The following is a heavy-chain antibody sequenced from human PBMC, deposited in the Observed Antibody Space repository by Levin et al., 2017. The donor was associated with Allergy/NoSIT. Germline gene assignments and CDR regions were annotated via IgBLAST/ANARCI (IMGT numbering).Heavy chain of an antibody. CDR3: ARGPIMYSSGWAFDY. CDR1: GYTFTSYA. Sequence: ASVKVSCKASGYTFTSYAMHWVRQAPGQRLEWMGWINAGNGNTKYSQKFQGRVTITRDTSASTAYMELSSLRSEDTAVYYCARGPIMYSSGWAFDYWGQGTLVTVSS. J-gene: IGHJ4*02. CDR2: INAGNGNT. V-gene: IGHV1-3*01. D-gene: IGHD6-19*01.